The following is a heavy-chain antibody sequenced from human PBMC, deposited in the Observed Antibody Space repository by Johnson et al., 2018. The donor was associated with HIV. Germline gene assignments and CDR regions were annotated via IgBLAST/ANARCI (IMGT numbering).Heavy chain of an antibody. Sequence: QLVESGGGLVQPGGSLRLSCAASGFTFSSYWMSWVRQAPGKGLEWVANIKQDGSEKYYVDSVKGRFTISRDNATNSLYLQMNSLRAEDTAVYYCARGGGFYYYDSSGYYRRVGAFDIWGQGTMVTVSS. J-gene: IGHJ3*02. CDR2: IKQDGSEK. V-gene: IGHV3-7*01. CDR3: ARGGGFYYYDSSGYYRRVGAFDI. CDR1: GFTFSSYW. D-gene: IGHD3-22*01.